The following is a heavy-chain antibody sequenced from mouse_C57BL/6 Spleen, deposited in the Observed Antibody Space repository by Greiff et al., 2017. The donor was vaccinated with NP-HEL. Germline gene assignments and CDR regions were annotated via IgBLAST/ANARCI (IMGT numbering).Heavy chain of an antibody. D-gene: IGHD2-3*01. CDR2: IWSGGST. J-gene: IGHJ4*01. CDR1: GFSLTSYG. V-gene: IGHV2-2*01. CDR3: ARKGDGYYDAMDY. Sequence: VQLVESGPGLVQPSQSLSITCTVSGFSLTSYGVHWVRQSPGKGLEWLGVIWSGGSTDYNAAFISRLSISKDNSKSQVFFKMNSLQADDTAIYYCARKGDGYYDAMDYWGQGTSVTVSS.